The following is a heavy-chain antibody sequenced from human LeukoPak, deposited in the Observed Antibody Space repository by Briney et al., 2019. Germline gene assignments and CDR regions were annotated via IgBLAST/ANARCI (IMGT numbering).Heavy chain of an antibody. CDR1: GFTFSSYS. Sequence: GGSLRLSCAASGFTFSSYSMNWVRQAPGKGLEWVSYISSSSSTIYYADSVKGRFTISRDNAKNSLYLRMNSLRAEDTAVYYCAREVVSDYSYGQSNWFDPWGQGTLVTVSS. V-gene: IGHV3-48*01. J-gene: IGHJ5*02. D-gene: IGHD5-18*01. CDR3: AREVVSDYSYGQSNWFDP. CDR2: ISSSSSTI.